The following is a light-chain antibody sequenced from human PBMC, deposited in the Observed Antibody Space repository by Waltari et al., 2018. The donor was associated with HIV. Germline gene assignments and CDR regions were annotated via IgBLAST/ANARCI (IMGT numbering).Light chain of an antibody. CDR1: SLSTFY. CDR2: DKN. V-gene: IGLV3-19*01. CDR3: KSRDSSGKQVL. Sequence: SSELTQDPTVSVALGQTVMITCQGDSLSTFYASWYQQKPGQAPLLVIYDKNNRPSGIPDRFSGSSSGNTASLTITGAQAEDEADYYCKSRDSSGKQVLFGGGTKLTVL. J-gene: IGLJ2*01.